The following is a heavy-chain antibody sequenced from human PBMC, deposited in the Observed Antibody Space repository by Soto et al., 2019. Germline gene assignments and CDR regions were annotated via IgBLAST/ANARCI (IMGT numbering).Heavy chain of an antibody. J-gene: IGHJ3*02. CDR2: IIPILGIA. D-gene: IGHD6-19*01. CDR3: ARDRTACIAVAGQSGVAFDI. V-gene: IGHV1-69*04. CDR1: GGTFSSYT. Sequence: GASVKVSCKASGGTFSSYTISWVRQAPGQGLEWMGRIIPILGIANYAQKFQGRVTITADKSTSTAYMELSSLRSEDTAVYYCARDRTACIAVAGQSGVAFDIWGQGTMVPVSS.